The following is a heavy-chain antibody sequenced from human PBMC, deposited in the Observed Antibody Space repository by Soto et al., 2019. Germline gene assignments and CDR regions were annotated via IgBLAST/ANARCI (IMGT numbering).Heavy chain of an antibody. CDR1: GGTFSSYA. D-gene: IGHD3-22*01. CDR2: IIPIFGTA. V-gene: IGHV1-69*01. J-gene: IGHJ3*02. Sequence: QVQLVQSGAEVKKPGSSVKVSCKASGGTFSSYAISWVRQAPGQGLEWMGGIIPIFGTANYAQKFQGRVTITADESTSTAYMALSSLRSEHTAVYYCARVLKGYYDSSGYAFDIWGQGKMVSVSS. CDR3: ARVLKGYYDSSGYAFDI.